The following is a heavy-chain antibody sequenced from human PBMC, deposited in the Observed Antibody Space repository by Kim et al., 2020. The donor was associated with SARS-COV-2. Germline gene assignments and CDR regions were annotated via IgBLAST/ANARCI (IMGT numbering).Heavy chain of an antibody. Sequence: SLKSRVTISVDKSKNQFSLKLSAVTAADTAVYYCARGMQQLVSSDYYFDYWGQGTLVTVSS. V-gene: IGHV4-4*02. CDR3: ARGMQQLVSSDYYFDY. D-gene: IGHD6-13*01. J-gene: IGHJ4*02.